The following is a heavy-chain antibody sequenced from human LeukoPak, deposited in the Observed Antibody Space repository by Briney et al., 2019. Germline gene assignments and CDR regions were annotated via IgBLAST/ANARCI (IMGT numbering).Heavy chain of an antibody. J-gene: IGHJ3*02. CDR3: ARAGYGDVDAFDI. CDR2: ISSSSSYI. Sequence: PGGSLRPSCAASGFTFSSYSMNWVRQAPGKGLEWVSSISSSSSYIYYADSVKGRFTISRDNAKNSLYLQMNSLRAEDTAVYYCARAGYGDVDAFDIWGQGTMVTVSS. CDR1: GFTFSSYS. D-gene: IGHD4-17*01. V-gene: IGHV3-21*01.